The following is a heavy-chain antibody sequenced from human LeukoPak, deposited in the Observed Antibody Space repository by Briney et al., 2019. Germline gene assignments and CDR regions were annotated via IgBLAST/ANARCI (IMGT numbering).Heavy chain of an antibody. Sequence: PSETLSLTCTVSGGSISSYYWSWIRQPPGKGLEWIGYIYYSGSTNYNPSLKSRGTISVDTSKNQFSLELSSVTAADTAVYYCARWGSITTARFDYWGQGTLVTVSS. D-gene: IGHD3-16*01. CDR1: GGSISSYY. V-gene: IGHV4-59*01. J-gene: IGHJ4*02. CDR3: ARWGSITTARFDY. CDR2: IYYSGST.